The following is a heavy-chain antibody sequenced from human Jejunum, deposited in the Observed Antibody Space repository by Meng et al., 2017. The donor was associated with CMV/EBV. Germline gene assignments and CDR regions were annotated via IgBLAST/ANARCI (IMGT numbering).Heavy chain of an antibody. CDR3: ATKGVEKYYGQGWFDP. J-gene: IGHJ5*02. CDR2: INSSNFK. Sequence: GFTLSDYRMNCVRQSAGKGLEWVSSINSSNFKFYADSVEGRFTISRDNAKNSLYLQMNSLRVEDTGVYYCATKGVEKYYGQGWFDPWGQGTQVTVSS. V-gene: IGHV3-21*06. D-gene: IGHD3-10*01. CDR1: GFTLSDYR.